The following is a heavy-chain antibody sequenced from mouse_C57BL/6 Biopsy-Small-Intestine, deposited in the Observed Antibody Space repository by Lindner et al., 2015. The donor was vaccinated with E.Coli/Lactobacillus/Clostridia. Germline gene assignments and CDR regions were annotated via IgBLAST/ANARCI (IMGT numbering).Heavy chain of an antibody. D-gene: IGHD2-4*01. V-gene: IGHV1-58*01. CDR3: ARDDSFDY. Sequence: EVQLQESGPELVKPGASVKISCKASGYIFTDYHVNWVKQRPGQGLEWIGYIYIGNDYTDYNEKFKGKATLTSDTSSSTAYMQLSSLTSEDSAIYFCARDDSFDYWGQGTTLTVSS. J-gene: IGHJ2*01. CDR2: IYIGNDYT. CDR1: GYIFTDYH.